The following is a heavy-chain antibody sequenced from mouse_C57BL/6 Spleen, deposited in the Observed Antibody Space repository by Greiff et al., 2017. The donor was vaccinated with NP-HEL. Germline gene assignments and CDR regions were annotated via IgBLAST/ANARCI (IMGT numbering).Heavy chain of an antibody. CDR1: GYTFTDYY. CDR2: IYPGSGNT. V-gene: IGHV1-76*01. D-gene: IGHD2-3*01. CDR3: AREDGYYLVRYFDY. Sequence: VQLQQSGAELVRPGASVKLSCKASGYTFTDYYINWVKQRPGQGLEWIARIYPGSGNTYYNEKFKGKATLTAEKSSSTAYMQLSSLTSEDSAVYFCAREDGYYLVRYFDYWGQGTTLTVSS. J-gene: IGHJ2*01.